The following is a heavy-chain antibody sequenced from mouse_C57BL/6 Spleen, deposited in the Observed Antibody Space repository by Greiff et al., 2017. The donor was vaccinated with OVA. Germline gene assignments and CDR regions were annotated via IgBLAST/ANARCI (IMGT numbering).Heavy chain of an antibody. CDR1: GFTFSDYG. V-gene: IGHV5-17*01. J-gene: IGHJ4*01. Sequence: EVKLVESGGGLVKPGGSLKLSCAASGFTFSDYGMHWVRQAPEKGLEWVAYISSGSSTIYYADTVKGRFTISRDNAKNTLFLQMTSLRSEDTAMYYCARWERNAMDYWGQGTSVTVSS. D-gene: IGHD4-1*01. CDR2: ISSGSSTI. CDR3: ARWERNAMDY.